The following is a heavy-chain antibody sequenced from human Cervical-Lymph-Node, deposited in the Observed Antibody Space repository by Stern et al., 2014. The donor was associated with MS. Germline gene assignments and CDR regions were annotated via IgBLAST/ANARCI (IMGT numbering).Heavy chain of an antibody. Sequence: QLQLQESGPGLVKPSETLSLTCTVSGDSIHSGDFHWSWVRQSPGKGLVGIGYIYYNGTIYKHPSLKSRVTMSIDTSTNQFSLILTSVTAADTALYFCARMKTGLRENRGFDFWGQGTQVTVSS. CDR1: GDSIHSGDFH. D-gene: IGHD4-17*01. V-gene: IGHV4-30-4*01. CDR2: IYYNGTI. CDR3: ARMKTGLRENRGFDF. J-gene: IGHJ4*02.